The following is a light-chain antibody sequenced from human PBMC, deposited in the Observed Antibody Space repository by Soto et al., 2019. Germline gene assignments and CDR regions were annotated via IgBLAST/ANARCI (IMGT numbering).Light chain of an antibody. Sequence: QSVLTQPRSVSGSPGQSVTISCTGTSSDVGAYIYVSWYQQYPAKAPKVMIYDVGRRPSGVPDRFSGSKSGNTASLTISGLQADDEAVYFCCSYDVNKTVVFGGGTQLTVL. J-gene: IGLJ7*01. V-gene: IGLV2-11*01. CDR3: CSYDVNKTVV. CDR2: DVG. CDR1: SSDVGAYIY.